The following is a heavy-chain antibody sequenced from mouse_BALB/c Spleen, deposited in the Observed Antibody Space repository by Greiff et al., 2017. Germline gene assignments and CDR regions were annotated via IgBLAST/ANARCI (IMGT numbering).Heavy chain of an antibody. J-gene: IGHJ2*01. D-gene: IGHD2-4*01. V-gene: IGHV5-9-4*01. CDR3: ARDQDDYGFDY. CDR1: GFTFSSYA. CDR2: ISSGGSYT. Sequence: DVQLQESGGGLVKPGGSLKLSCAASGFTFSSYAMSWVRQSPEKRLEWVAEISSGGSYTYYPDTVTGRFTISRDNAKNTLYLEMSSLRSEDTAMYYCARDQDDYGFDYWGQGTTLTVSS.